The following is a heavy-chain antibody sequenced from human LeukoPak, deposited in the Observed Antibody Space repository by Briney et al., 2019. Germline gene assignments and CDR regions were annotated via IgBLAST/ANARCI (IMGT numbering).Heavy chain of an antibody. CDR1: GFTVSSNY. V-gene: IGHV3-66*02. J-gene: IGHJ6*03. CDR3: ARDYWSGNYYYYYYMDV. CDR2: IYSGGST. D-gene: IGHD3-3*01. Sequence: GGSLRLXCAASGFTVSSNYMSWVRQAPGKGLEWVSVIYSGGSTYYADSVKGRFTISRDNSKNTLYLQMNSLRAEDTAVYYCARDYWSGNYYYYYYMDVWGKGTTVTVSS.